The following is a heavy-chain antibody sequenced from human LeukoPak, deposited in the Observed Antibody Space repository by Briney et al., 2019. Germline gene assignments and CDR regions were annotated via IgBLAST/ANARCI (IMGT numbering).Heavy chain of an antibody. Sequence: MPSQTLSLTCTVSGGSISSNSYYWSWIRQPAGKGLEWIGRIYTSGSTNYNPSLKSRVTISVDTSKNQFSLKLSSVTAADTAVYFCARGPYSYDSSGAFDIWGQGTMVTVSS. CDR3: ARGPYSYDSSGAFDI. V-gene: IGHV4-61*02. CDR1: GGSISSNSYY. J-gene: IGHJ3*02. CDR2: IYTSGST. D-gene: IGHD3-22*01.